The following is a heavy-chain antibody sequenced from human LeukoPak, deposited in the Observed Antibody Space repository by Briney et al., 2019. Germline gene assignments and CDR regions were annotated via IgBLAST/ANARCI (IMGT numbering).Heavy chain of an antibody. Sequence: SETLSLTCTASGGSISSYYWSWIRQPPGKGLEWIGYIYYSGSTNYNPSLKSRVTISVDTSKNQFSLKLSSVTAADTAVYYCGSARYSSSWSRSGNYYYYYMDVWGKGTTVTVSS. V-gene: IGHV4-59*08. J-gene: IGHJ6*03. CDR1: GGSISSYY. CDR2: IYYSGST. CDR3: GSARYSSSWSRSGNYYYYYMDV. D-gene: IGHD6-13*01.